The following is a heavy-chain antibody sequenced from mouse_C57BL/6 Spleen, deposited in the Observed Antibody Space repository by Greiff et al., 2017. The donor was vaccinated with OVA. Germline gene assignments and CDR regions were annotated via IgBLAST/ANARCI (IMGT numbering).Heavy chain of an antibody. D-gene: IGHD1-1*01. CDR3: ARVDYGSRYYYAMDY. Sequence: QVQLQQPGAELVMPGASVKLSCKASGYTFTSYWMHWVKQRPGQGLEWIGEIDPSDSYTNYNQKFKGKSTLTVDKSSSTAYMQLSSLTSEDSAVYYCARVDYGSRYYYAMDYWGQGTSVTVSS. CDR2: IDPSDSYT. CDR1: GYTFTSYW. V-gene: IGHV1-69*01. J-gene: IGHJ4*01.